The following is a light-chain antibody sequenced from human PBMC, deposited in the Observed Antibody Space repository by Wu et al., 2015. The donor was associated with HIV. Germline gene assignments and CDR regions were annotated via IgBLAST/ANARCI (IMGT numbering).Light chain of an antibody. J-gene: IGKJ5*01. CDR3: QQYDSA. Sequence: EIVMTQSPATLSLSPGERATLSCRASQSISSNLLAWYQQKPGQGPRLLIFGASNRATGIPDRFSGSGSGTDFTLTISRLEPEDFAVYYCQQYDSAFGQGTRLDIK. CDR2: GAS. V-gene: IGKV3-20*01. CDR1: QSISSNL.